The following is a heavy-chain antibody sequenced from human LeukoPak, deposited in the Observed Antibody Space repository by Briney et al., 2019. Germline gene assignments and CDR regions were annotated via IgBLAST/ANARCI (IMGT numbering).Heavy chain of an antibody. CDR2: ISSSGSTI. D-gene: IGHD3-22*01. CDR3: ARARTNYYDSSGYLDY. CDR1: GFTFSDYY. J-gene: IGHJ4*02. Sequence: GGSLRLSCAASGFTFSDYYMSWIRQAPGKGLEWVSYISSSGSTIYYADSVKGRFTISRDNAKNSLYLQMNSLRAEDTAVYYCARARTNYYDSSGYLDYWGQGTLVTVSS. V-gene: IGHV3-11*04.